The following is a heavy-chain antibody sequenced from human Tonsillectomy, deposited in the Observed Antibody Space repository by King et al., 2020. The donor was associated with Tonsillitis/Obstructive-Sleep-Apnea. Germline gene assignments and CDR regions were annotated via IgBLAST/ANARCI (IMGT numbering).Heavy chain of an antibody. CDR2: IYWDDDK. Sequence: TLKESGPMLVKPTQTLTLTCTFSGFSLSTSGVGVGWIRQPPGKALEWLALIYWDDDKGYSPSLKSRLTITKDTSKNQVVLTMTNMDPVDTATYYCAHAPISLLQGTFDYWGQGILVTVSS. CDR1: GFSLSTSGVG. D-gene: IGHD2/OR15-2a*01. V-gene: IGHV2-5*02. J-gene: IGHJ4*02. CDR3: AHAPISLLQGTFDY.